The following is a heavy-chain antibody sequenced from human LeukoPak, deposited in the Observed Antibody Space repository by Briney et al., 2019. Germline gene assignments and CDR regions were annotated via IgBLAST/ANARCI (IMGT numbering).Heavy chain of an antibody. CDR2: VNLQGST. Sequence: TSGTLSLTCGVSGGSITNTNYWTWVRQPPGKGLEWIGEVNLQGSTNYNPSLMGRVAISVDTSENHISLQLNSVTAADTAVYYCAREGGPYRPLDYSGQGTLVTVSS. CDR1: GGSITNTNY. J-gene: IGHJ4*02. V-gene: IGHV4-4*02. CDR3: AREGGPYRPLDY.